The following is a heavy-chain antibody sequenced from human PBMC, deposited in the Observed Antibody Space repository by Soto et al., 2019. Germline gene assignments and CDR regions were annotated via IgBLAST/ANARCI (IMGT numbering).Heavy chain of an antibody. D-gene: IGHD3-22*01. V-gene: IGHV1-58*01. Sequence: ASVKVSCKASGFTFTSSAVQWVRRARGQRLEWIGWIVVGSGNTNYAQKFQERVTITRDMSTSTAYMELSSLRSEDTAVYYCAAELYYDSSGYPLFDYWGQGTLVTVSS. CDR2: IVVGSGNT. CDR3: AAELYYDSSGYPLFDY. J-gene: IGHJ4*02. CDR1: GFTFTSSA.